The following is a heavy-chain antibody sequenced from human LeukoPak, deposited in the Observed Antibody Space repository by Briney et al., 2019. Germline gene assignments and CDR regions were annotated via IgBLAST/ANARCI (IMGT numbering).Heavy chain of an antibody. J-gene: IGHJ4*02. D-gene: IGHD5-12*01. V-gene: IGHV3-23*01. CDR1: GFTFSSYA. CDR2: ISGSGGRT. CDR3: AKDEGYSGYDPLDY. Sequence: GGSLRLSCAASGFTFSSYAMSWVRQAPGKGLEWVSAISGSGGRTYYVDSVKGRFTISRDNSKNTLYLQMNSLRAEDTAVYYCAKDEGYSGYDPLDYWGQGTLVTVSS.